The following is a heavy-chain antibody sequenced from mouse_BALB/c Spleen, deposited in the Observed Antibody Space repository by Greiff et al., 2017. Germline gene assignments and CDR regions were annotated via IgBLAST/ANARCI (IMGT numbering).Heavy chain of an antibody. D-gene: IGHD1-1*01. Sequence: EVKVVESGGGLVKPGGSLKLSCAASGFTFSSYAMSWVRQTPEKRLEWVASISSGGSTYYPDSVKGRFTISRDNARNILYLQMSSLRSEDTAMYYCARDYYGSSYPYYFDYWGQGTTLTVSS. V-gene: IGHV5-6-5*01. CDR1: GFTFSSYA. CDR3: ARDYYGSSYPYYFDY. CDR2: ISSGGST. J-gene: IGHJ2*01.